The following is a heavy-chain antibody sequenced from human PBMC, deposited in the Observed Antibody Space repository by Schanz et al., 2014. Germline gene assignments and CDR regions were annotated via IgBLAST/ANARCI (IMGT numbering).Heavy chain of an antibody. Sequence: EVQLVESGGGVVRPGGSLRLSCAASGFTFENYALTWVRQVPGKGLEWVSVIGVDGTTTYYADSVKGRFTISRDNSKNTLYLQMNSLRPEDTAVYYCVRVSFADPRLYRGMDRDIDYWGQGTLVTVSS. V-gene: IGHV3-23*04. CDR2: IGVDGTTT. CDR3: VRVSFADPRLYRGMDRDIDY. J-gene: IGHJ4*02. D-gene: IGHD5-18*01. CDR1: GFTFENYA.